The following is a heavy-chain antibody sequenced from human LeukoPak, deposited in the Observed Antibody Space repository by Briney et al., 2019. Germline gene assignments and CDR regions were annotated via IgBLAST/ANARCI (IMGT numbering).Heavy chain of an antibody. D-gene: IGHD3-10*01. CDR2: ISGSGGST. CDR1: GFTFSSYA. CDR3: AKARGSGSYYHYYYYMDV. Sequence: GGSLRLSCAASGFTFSSYAMSWVRQAPGKGLEWVSAISGSGGSTYYADSVEGRFTISRDNSKNTLYLQMNSLRAEDTAVYYCAKARGSGSYYHYYYYMDVWGKGTTVTVSS. J-gene: IGHJ6*03. V-gene: IGHV3-23*01.